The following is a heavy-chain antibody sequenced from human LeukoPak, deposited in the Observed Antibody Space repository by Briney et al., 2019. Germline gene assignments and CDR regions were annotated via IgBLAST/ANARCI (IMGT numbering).Heavy chain of an antibody. CDR1: GFTFSSYW. CDR2: IKQDGSEK. V-gene: IGHV3-7*01. CDR3: AREGPYGSGSSFDH. Sequence: GGSLRLSCAASGFTFSSYWMSWVRQAPGKGLEWVANIKQDGSEKYYVDPVKGRFTISRDNAKNSLYLQMNNLRVEDTAVYYCAREGPYGSGSSFDHWGQGTLVTASS. J-gene: IGHJ4*02. D-gene: IGHD3-10*01.